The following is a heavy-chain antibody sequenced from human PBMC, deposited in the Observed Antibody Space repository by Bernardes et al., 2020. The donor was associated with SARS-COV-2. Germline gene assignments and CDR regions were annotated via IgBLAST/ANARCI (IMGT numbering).Heavy chain of an antibody. J-gene: IGHJ3*02. V-gene: IGHV1-18*01. D-gene: IGHD2-2*01. Sequence: ASAKVTCKASGYTFTSYGISWVRREPGQGLEWMGWISAYNGNTNYAQKLQGRVTMTTDTSTSTAYMELRSLRSDDTAVYYCARKRCSSTSCYGAFDIWGQGTMVTVSS. CDR2: ISAYNGNT. CDR3: ARKRCSSTSCYGAFDI. CDR1: GYTFTSYG.